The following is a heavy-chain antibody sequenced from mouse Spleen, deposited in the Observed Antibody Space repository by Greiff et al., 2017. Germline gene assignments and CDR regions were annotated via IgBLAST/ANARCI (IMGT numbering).Heavy chain of an antibody. D-gene: IGHD2-14*01. CDR1: GYTFTDYE. J-gene: IGHJ4*01. CDR3: TRKEGYDEAMDY. V-gene: IGHV1-15*01. Sequence: QVQLQQSGAELVRPGASVTLSCKASGYTFTDYEMHWVKQTPVHGLEWIGAIDPETGGTAYNQKFKGKAILTADKSSSTAYMELRSLTSEDSAVYYCTRKEGYDEAMDYWGQGTSVTVSS. CDR2: IDPETGGT.